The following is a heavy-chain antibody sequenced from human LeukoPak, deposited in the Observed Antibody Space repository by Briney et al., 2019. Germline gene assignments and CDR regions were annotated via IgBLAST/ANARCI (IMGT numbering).Heavy chain of an antibody. V-gene: IGHV4-39*01. J-gene: IGHJ5*02. CDR1: GGSISSSSYY. CDR2: IYYSGST. CDR3: ARGEAFDP. Sequence: SKTLSLTCTVSGGSISSSSYYWGWIRQPPGKGLEWIGSIYYSGSTYYNPSLKSRVTISVDTSKNQFSLKLGSVTAADTAVSYCARGEAFDPWGQGTLVTVSS.